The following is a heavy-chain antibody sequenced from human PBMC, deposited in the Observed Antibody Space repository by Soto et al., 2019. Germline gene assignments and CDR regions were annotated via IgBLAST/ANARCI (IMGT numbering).Heavy chain of an antibody. J-gene: IGHJ6*02. CDR3: ARDRDGGWFHMDV. Sequence: QVQLVESGGGVVQPGRSLRLSCVGSGFPFWHYGMHWVRQAPGKGLEWVAVIWSDGKKESYADFVKGRFAISRDNFKETLYPQMNSLRAEDTAVYYCARDRDGGWFHMDVWGQGTTVTVSS. V-gene: IGHV3-33*01. CDR1: GFPFWHYG. CDR2: IWSDGKKE. D-gene: IGHD6-19*01.